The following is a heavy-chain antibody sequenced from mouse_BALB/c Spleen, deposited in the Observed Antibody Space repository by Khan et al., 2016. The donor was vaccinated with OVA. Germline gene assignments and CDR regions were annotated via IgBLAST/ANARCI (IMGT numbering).Heavy chain of an antibody. CDR3: ARQPYYHYNIMDY. V-gene: IGHV2-6-1*01. J-gene: IGHJ4*01. D-gene: IGHD2-10*01. CDR2: IWSDGST. CDR1: GFSLTNYG. Sequence: QVQLKQSGPGLAAPSQSLSITCTISGFSLTNYGVHWVRQPPGKGLEWLVVIWSDGSTTYNSAFKSRLTITKDNSQRQVFLKMNSLQTDDTAIYFCARQPYYHYNIMDYWGQGTSVTVSS.